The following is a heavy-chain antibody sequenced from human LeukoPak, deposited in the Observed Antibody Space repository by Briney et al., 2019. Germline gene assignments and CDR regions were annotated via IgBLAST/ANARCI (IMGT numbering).Heavy chain of an antibody. J-gene: IGHJ4*02. D-gene: IGHD6-13*01. CDR2: INPNSGGT. CDR1: GYSFTGYF. V-gene: IGHV1-2*02. CDR3: ARAQSLTAPAGTFANS. Sequence: ASVKVSCKASGYSFTGYFLHWVRRAPGQGFEWMGWINPNSGGTYYTQRFQGRVTMTRDTSISTAYMELSSLRSDDTAVYYCARAQSLTAPAGTFANSWGQGTLVTVSS.